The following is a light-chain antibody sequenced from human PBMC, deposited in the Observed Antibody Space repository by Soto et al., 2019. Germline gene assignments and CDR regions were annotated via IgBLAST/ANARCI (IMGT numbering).Light chain of an antibody. Sequence: QSVLTQPASVSGSPGQSITISCTGTSSDVGSYNLVSWYQQHPGKAPKLMIYEGSKRPSGVSNRFSGSKSGNTASLTISGLQAEDEADYYCCSYAGSRVVLGGGTKLTVL. J-gene: IGLJ2*01. V-gene: IGLV2-23*01. CDR3: CSYAGSRVV. CDR2: EGS. CDR1: SSDVGSYNL.